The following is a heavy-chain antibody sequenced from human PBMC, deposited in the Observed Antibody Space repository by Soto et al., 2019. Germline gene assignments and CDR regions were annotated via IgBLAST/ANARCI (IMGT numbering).Heavy chain of an antibody. Sequence: SVKVSCKASGYTFTSYGISWVRQAPGQGLEWMGWISAYNGNTNYAQKLQGRVTMTTDTSTSTAYMELRSLRSDDTAVYYCARDTASAYYDILALSPDYWGQGTLVTVSS. J-gene: IGHJ4*02. D-gene: IGHD3-9*01. CDR1: GYTFTSYG. CDR2: ISAYNGNT. CDR3: ARDTASAYYDILALSPDY. V-gene: IGHV1-18*04.